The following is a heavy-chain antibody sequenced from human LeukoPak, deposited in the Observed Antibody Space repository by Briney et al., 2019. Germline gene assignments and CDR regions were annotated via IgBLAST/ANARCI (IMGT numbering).Heavy chain of an antibody. CDR2: ISAYNGNT. J-gene: IGHJ4*02. CDR3: ARDLDQYNGRFGGFGHDF. V-gene: IGHV1-18*01. CDR1: GYTFINYG. Sequence: GASVKVSCKASGYTFINYGINWVRQAPGQGLEWMGWISAYNGNTTYAQSLQGRVTMTTDTSTSTVYMEMRSLTSDDTAVYYCARDLDQYNGRFGGFGHDFWGQGTLVTVSS. D-gene: IGHD3-10*01.